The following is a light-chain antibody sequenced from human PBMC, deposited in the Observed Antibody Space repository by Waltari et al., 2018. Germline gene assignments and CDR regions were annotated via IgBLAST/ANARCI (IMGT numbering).Light chain of an antibody. CDR2: EVS. CDR3: SSFTRSSTFL. V-gene: IGLV2-14*03. CDR1: SSAVGVYNY. J-gene: IGLJ3*02. Sequence: QSALTQPASVSGSPGQSITISCTGTSSAVGVYNYVSWYQQHPGKVPKLMIYEVSKRPSGVSNRFSGSKSGYTASLTISGLQAEDEADYYCSSFTRSSTFLFGGGTKVTVL.